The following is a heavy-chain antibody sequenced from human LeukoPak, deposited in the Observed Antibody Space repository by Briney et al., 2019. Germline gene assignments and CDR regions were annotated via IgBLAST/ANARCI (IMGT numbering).Heavy chain of an antibody. Sequence: GGSLRLSCAASGFTFSDYYMSWIRQAPGKGLEWVSYISSSGSAIYYADSVKGRFTISRDNAKNSLYLQINSLRAEDTAVYYCARRAANWGNYYFDYWGQGTLVTVSS. J-gene: IGHJ4*02. D-gene: IGHD7-27*01. CDR1: GFTFSDYY. CDR2: ISSSGSAI. V-gene: IGHV3-11*01. CDR3: ARRAANWGNYYFDY.